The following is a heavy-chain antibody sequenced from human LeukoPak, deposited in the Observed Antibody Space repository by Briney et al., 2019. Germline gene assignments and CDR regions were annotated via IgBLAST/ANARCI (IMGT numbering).Heavy chain of an antibody. V-gene: IGHV3-30-3*01. CDR3: ARDRELHGYSRNYYYGMDV. J-gene: IGHJ6*02. Sequence: GRSLRLSCAASGFTFSSYAMHWVRQAPGKGREWVAVISYDGSNKYYADSVKGRFTISRDNSKNTLYLQMNSLRAEDTAVYYCARDRELHGYSRNYYYGMDVWGQGTTVTVSS. D-gene: IGHD5-24*01. CDR1: GFTFSSYA. CDR2: ISYDGSNK.